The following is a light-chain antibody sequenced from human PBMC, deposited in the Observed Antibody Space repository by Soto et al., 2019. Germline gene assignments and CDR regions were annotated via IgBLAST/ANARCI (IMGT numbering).Light chain of an antibody. CDR3: QKYNSAPKT. Sequence: DVQMTQSPSSLSASVGDRVTITCRARRDISSSLAWYQQKPGKVPKLMIYAASTLHAGVQSRFSGSVSGTFFTLTINSLQPEDVATYYCQKYNSAPKTFGRGTRLEIK. CDR1: RDISSS. J-gene: IGKJ2*01. CDR2: AAS. V-gene: IGKV1-27*01.